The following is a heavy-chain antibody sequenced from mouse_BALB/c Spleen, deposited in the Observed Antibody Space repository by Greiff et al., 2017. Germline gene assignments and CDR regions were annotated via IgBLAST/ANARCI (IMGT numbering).Heavy chain of an antibody. D-gene: IGHD1-2*01. J-gene: IGHJ4*01. V-gene: IGHV2-6-7*01. CDR2: IWGDGST. CDR3: ARDYYGYPYAMDY. Sequence: QVQLQQSGPGLVAPSQSLSITCTVSGFSLTGYGVNWVRQPPGKGLEWLGMIWGDGSTDYNSALKSRLSISKDNSKSQVFLKMNSLQTDDTARYYCARDYYGYPYAMDYWGQGTSVTVSS. CDR1: GFSLTGYG.